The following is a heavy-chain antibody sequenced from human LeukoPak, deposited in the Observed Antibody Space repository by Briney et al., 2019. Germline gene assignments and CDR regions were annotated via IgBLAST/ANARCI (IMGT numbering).Heavy chain of an antibody. CDR2: INPNSGGT. Sequence: ASVKVSCKASGYTFTGYYMHWVRQAPGQGLEWMGWINPNSGGTNYAQKFQGWVTMTRDTSISTAYMELSRLRSEDTAVYYCARVTMVRGVIMNGWFDPWGQGTLVTVSS. CDR1: GYTFTGYY. J-gene: IGHJ5*02. V-gene: IGHV1-2*04. D-gene: IGHD3-10*01. CDR3: ARVTMVRGVIMNGWFDP.